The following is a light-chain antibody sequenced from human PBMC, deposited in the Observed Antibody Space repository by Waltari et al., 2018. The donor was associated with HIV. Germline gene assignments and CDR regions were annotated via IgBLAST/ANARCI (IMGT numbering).Light chain of an antibody. CDR1: QAVSNH. V-gene: IGKV1-39*01. CDR2: AAS. J-gene: IGKJ3*01. Sequence: ARVTITCRASQAVSNHLNWYQQKPGKAPKLLIYAASTLQSGVPSRFSGRGSGTDFTLTITNLQPEDLATYYCQQTYFTPLFTFGPGTIVDDK. CDR3: QQTYFTPLFT.